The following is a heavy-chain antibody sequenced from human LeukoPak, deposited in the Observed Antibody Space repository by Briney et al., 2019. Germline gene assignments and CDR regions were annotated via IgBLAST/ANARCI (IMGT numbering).Heavy chain of an antibody. V-gene: IGHV4-34*01. CDR1: GGSFSGYY. J-gene: IGHJ4*02. D-gene: IGHD3-10*01. Sequence: SETLSLTCAVYGGSFSGYYWSWIRQPPGKGLEWIGEINHSGSTNYNPSLKSRVTISVDTSKNQFSLKLSSVTAADTAVYYCARDTYGVYDYWGQGTLVTVSS. CDR2: INHSGST. CDR3: ARDTYGVYDY.